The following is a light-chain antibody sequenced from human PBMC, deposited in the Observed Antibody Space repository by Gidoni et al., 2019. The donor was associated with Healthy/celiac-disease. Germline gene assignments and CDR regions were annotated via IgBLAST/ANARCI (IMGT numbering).Light chain of an antibody. Sequence: EILLTQSPATLALTPGERDTLSCRASQRVSSDLACYQQKPGQAPRLLIYDASNRATGIPARFSGSGSGTDFTLTSSSLEPEDFAVYYCQQRSNWPLTFGGGTKVEIK. CDR3: QQRSNWPLT. CDR1: QRVSSD. V-gene: IGKV3-11*01. J-gene: IGKJ4*01. CDR2: DAS.